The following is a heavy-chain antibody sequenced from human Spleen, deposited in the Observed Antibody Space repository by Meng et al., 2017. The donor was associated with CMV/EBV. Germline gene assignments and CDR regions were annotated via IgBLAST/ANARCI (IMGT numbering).Heavy chain of an antibody. CDR1: GASISNSRHF. D-gene: IGHD4-17*01. Sequence: SETLSLTCAVSGASISNSRHFWGWIRQPPGKGLEWIGFMHYSGSTYYNPSLKSRVTISVDMSKNQFTLKLSSVTAADTAVYYCAKIFPSDYSKYAMEVWGQGTTVTVSS. CDR3: AKIFPSDYSKYAMEV. CDR2: MHYSGST. V-gene: IGHV4-39*06. J-gene: IGHJ6*02.